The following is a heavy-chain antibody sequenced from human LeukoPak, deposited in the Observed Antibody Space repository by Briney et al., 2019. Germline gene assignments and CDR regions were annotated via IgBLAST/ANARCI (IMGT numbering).Heavy chain of an antibody. Sequence: QTLSLTCTLSGGSTSAYYWSWVRPPPERGLGWIGYISYSGNTNYSPALKSRVTISVDTSKNQLSLKLSSVTAADTAMYYCVGCRGGGWQNYFDIWGQGTLVTVSS. CDR1: GGSTSAYY. D-gene: IGHD2-15*01. CDR3: VGCRGGGWQNYFDI. V-gene: IGHV4-59*08. J-gene: IGHJ5*02. CDR2: ISYSGNT.